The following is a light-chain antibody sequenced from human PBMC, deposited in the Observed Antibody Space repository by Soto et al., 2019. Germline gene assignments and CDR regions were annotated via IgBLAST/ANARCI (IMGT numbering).Light chain of an antibody. CDR3: AAWDDSLNGVV. Sequence: QSVLTQPPSASGTPEQRVTISCSGSSSNIGSNTVNWYRQLPGTAPKLLIYSNNQRPSGVPDRFSGSKSGTSASLAISGLQSEDEADYYCAAWDDSLNGVVFGGGTKLTVL. J-gene: IGLJ2*01. CDR1: SSNIGSNT. CDR2: SNN. V-gene: IGLV1-44*01.